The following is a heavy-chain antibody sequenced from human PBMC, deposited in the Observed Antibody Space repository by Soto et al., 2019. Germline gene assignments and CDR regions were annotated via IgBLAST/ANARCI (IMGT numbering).Heavy chain of an antibody. CDR2: IYSGGTT. Sequence: PGGSLRLSCAASGFTVRSNYMSWVRQAPGKGLEWVSVIYSGGTTYYADSVKGRFTISRDNSKNTLYLQMNSLRAEDTAVYYCASFHDHSYDSSGHFLHLWGQGTMVTVSS. J-gene: IGHJ3*01. CDR1: GFTVRSNY. V-gene: IGHV3-53*01. D-gene: IGHD3-22*01. CDR3: ASFHDHSYDSSGHFLHL.